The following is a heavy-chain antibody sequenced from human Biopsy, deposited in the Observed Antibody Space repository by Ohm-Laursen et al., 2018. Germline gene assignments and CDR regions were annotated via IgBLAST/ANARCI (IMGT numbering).Heavy chain of an antibody. J-gene: IGHJ6*02. CDR3: ARDVEMAAHYHYGMDV. D-gene: IGHD5-24*01. CDR2: IWYDGSIK. Sequence: SLRLSCAASGFTFSNFGIHWVRQAPGQGLEWVAVIWYDGSIKYYADSVKGRFTISRDDSKNTLYLEMNSLRAEDTAVYYCARDVEMAAHYHYGMDVWGQGTAATVSS. V-gene: IGHV3-33*01. CDR1: GFTFSNFG.